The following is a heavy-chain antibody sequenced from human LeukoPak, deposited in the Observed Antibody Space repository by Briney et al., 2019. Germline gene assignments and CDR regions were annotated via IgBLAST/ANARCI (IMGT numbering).Heavy chain of an antibody. Sequence: GGSLRLSCAVSGLTFSSSWMDWVRQAPGKGLEWVASINPDGNKKYSADSVKGRFTISRDNAENSLYLQMNSLRVEDTAFYYCARDLAYGRLDYWGQGMLVTVSS. CDR1: GLTFSSSW. CDR2: INPDGNKK. D-gene: IGHD3-16*01. V-gene: IGHV3-7*01. J-gene: IGHJ4*02. CDR3: ARDLAYGRLDY.